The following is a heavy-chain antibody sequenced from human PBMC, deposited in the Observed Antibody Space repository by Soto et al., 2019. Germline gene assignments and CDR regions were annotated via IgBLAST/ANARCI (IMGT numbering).Heavy chain of an antibody. J-gene: IGHJ4*02. CDR3: APWFGAFDY. Sequence: QVQLVESGGGVVQPGRSLSLSCAASGFTFSSYGMHWVRQAPGKGLEWVAVISYDGSNKYYADSVKGRFTISRDNSKNTLYLQMSSLRAEDTAVDYCAPWFGAFDYWGQGTLVTVSS. V-gene: IGHV3-30*03. D-gene: IGHD3-10*01. CDR1: GFTFSSYG. CDR2: ISYDGSNK.